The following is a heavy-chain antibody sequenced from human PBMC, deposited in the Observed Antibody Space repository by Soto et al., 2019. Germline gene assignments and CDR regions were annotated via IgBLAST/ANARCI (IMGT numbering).Heavy chain of an antibody. J-gene: IGHJ3*02. CDR3: AKVVVAATSVSGFAFDI. Sequence: EVQLVESGGGLVQPGRSLRLSCAASGFTFDDYAMHWVRQAPGKGLEWVSGISWNSGSIGYADSVKGRFTISRDNAKNSLYLQMNSLRAEDTALYYCAKVVVAATSVSGFAFDIWGQGTMVTVSS. CDR2: ISWNSGSI. V-gene: IGHV3-9*01. D-gene: IGHD2-15*01. CDR1: GFTFDDYA.